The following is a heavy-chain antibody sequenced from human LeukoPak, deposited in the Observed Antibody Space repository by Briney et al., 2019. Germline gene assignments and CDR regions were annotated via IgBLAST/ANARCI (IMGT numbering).Heavy chain of an antibody. Sequence: PGGSLRLSCACSVFTLSSNYMNWVRQTPGKGLEGVSVIYSGVSTDYADSVKGRFTISRDNSKNTLYLQMNSLRAEDTAVHYCARQPDDFSGWNNGQDFFDYWGQGTLVTVSS. CDR1: VFTLSSNY. CDR3: ARQPDDFSGWNNGQDFFDY. D-gene: IGHD6-19*01. V-gene: IGHV3-66*04. CDR2: IYSGVST. J-gene: IGHJ4*02.